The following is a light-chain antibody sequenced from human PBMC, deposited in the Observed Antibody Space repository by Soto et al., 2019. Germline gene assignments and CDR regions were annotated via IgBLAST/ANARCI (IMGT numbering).Light chain of an antibody. CDR1: QSVSTN. CDR3: QQYNHWWT. Sequence: EIVMTQSPATLFVSPGERATLSCRASQSVSTNLVWYQQKPGQAPRLLIYGASTRATGVPGRFSGTGSGTEFTLTISSLQSEDSAVYYCQQYNHWWTFGQGTKVEI. J-gene: IGKJ1*01. V-gene: IGKV3-15*01. CDR2: GAS.